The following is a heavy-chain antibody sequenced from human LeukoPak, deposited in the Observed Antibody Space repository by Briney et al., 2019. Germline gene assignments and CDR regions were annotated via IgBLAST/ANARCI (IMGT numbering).Heavy chain of an antibody. J-gene: IGHJ4*02. D-gene: IGHD4-17*01. CDR1: GFTFSSYA. CDR3: ASSTVKGGY. CDR2: IYYSGST. V-gene: IGHV4-39*01. Sequence: GSLRLSCAASGFTFSSYAMSWVRQAPGKGLEWIGSIYYSGSTYYNPSLKSRVTISVDTSKNQFSLKLSSVTAADTAVYYCASSTVKGGYWGQGTLVTVSS.